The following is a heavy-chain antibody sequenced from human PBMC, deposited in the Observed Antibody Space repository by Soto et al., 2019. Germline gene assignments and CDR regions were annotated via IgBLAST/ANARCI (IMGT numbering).Heavy chain of an antibody. D-gene: IGHD3-10*01. V-gene: IGHV1-69*01. CDR3: AAELGFGKLSVV. CDR1: GDTFKNCV. Sequence: QVQVVQSGVEVRRPGSSVKVSCKASGDTFKNCVISWVRQAPGQGLEWRGGIIPLFGTTDFAQRFQGRLTITTDESTTTASMEQSRLRSEDTATYYCAAELGFGKLSVVWGQGTTVIVSS. J-gene: IGHJ6*02. CDR2: IIPLFGTT.